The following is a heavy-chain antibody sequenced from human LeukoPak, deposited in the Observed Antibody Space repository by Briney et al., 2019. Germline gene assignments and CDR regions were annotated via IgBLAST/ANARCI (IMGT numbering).Heavy chain of an antibody. D-gene: IGHD2-2*01. CDR3: ARIRVYCSSTSCYSFDY. CDR1: GGSISSGGYY. V-gene: IGHV4-30-2*01. Sequence: SQTLSLTCTVSGGSISSGGYYWSWIRQPPGKGLEWIGYIYHSGSTYYNPSLKSRVTISVDTSKNQFSLKLSSVTAANTAVYYCARIRVYCSSTSCYSFDYWGQGTLVTVSS. J-gene: IGHJ4*02. CDR2: IYHSGST.